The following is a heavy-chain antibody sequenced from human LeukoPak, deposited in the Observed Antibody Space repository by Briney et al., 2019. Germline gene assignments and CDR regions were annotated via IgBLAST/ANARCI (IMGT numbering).Heavy chain of an antibody. Sequence: SETLSLTCTVSGGSIRSYHWSWIRQPPGKGLEWIGYIYNSGSTNYSPSLKSRVTISVDTSKNQFSLKLSSVTAEDTAVYYCARYSSSGLDYWGQGALVTVSS. CDR3: ARYSSSGLDY. CDR1: GGSIRSYH. V-gene: IGHV4-59*01. D-gene: IGHD6-19*01. J-gene: IGHJ4*02. CDR2: IYNSGST.